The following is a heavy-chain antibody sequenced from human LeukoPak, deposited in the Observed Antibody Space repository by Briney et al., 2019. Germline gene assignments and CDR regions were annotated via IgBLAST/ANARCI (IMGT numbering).Heavy chain of an antibody. CDR3: AKDSKTYSGSYGVDY. CDR2: ISGSGGST. Sequence: PGGSLRLSCAASGFTVSSNYMSWVRQAPGKGLEWVSAISGSGGSTYYADSVKGRFTISRDNSKNTLYLQMNSLRAEDTAVYYCAKDSKTYSGSYGVDYWGQGTLVTVSS. V-gene: IGHV3-23*01. D-gene: IGHD1-26*01. CDR1: GFTVSSNY. J-gene: IGHJ4*02.